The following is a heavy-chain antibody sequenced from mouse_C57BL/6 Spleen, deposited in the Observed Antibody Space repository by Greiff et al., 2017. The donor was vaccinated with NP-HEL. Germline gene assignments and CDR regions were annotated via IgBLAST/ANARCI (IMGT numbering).Heavy chain of an antibody. CDR2: IHPSDGDT. Sequence: QVQLQQPGAELVKPGASVKVSCKASGYTFTSSWMHWVKQRPGQGLEWIGRIHPSDGDTNYNQTFKGKATLTVDKSSSTAYMQLSSLTSEDSAVYYCAKGYFDVWGTGTTVTVSS. J-gene: IGHJ1*03. V-gene: IGHV1-74*01. CDR1: GYTFTSSW. CDR3: AKGYFDV.